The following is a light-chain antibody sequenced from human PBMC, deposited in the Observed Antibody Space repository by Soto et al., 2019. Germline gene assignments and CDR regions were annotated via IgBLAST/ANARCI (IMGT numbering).Light chain of an antibody. CDR3: QHYDSYGT. J-gene: IGKJ1*01. Sequence: IQMTQSPATLPTSVGDTVPITFSASQNIDRWVAWYQQKSGKAPKILIYHASSLETGVPSRFSGSGSGTEFTLTISSVQPDDFAGYYCQHYDSYGTFGQGTKVDI. CDR2: HAS. V-gene: IGKV1-5*01. CDR1: QNIDRW.